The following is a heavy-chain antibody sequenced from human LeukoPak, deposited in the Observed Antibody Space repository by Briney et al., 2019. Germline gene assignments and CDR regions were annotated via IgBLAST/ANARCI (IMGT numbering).Heavy chain of an antibody. CDR1: GGSFSSYY. CDR2: IYYSGHT. D-gene: IGHD2-2*01. V-gene: IGHV4-59*01. Sequence: PSETLSLTCTVSGGSFSSYYWSWIRQPPGKGLEWIGYIYYSGHTNYIPSLKSRVTISVDTSKNQFSLNLSSVTAADTAVYFCAGGQFGTSWYKNWGQGTLVTVSS. CDR3: AGGQFGTSWYKN. J-gene: IGHJ4*02.